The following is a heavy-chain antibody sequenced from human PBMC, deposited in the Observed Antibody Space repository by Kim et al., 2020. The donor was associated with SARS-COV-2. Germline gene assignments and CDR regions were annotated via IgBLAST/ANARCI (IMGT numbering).Heavy chain of an antibody. CDR3: ARQYYDILTGYAGCVGY. J-gene: IGHJ4*02. CDR1: GFTFSDYY. D-gene: IGHD3-9*01. V-gene: IGHV3-11*06. Sequence: GGSLRLSCAASGFTFSDYYMSWIRQAPGKGLEWVSYISSSSSYTNYADSVKGRFTISRDNAKNSLYLQMNSLRAEDTAVYYCARQYYDILTGYAGCVGYWGQGTLVTVSS. CDR2: ISSSSSYT.